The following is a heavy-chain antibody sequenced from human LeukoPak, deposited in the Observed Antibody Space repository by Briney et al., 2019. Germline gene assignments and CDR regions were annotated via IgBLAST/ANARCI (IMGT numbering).Heavy chain of an antibody. J-gene: IGHJ4*02. CDR3: ARDPGFGDTLDY. CDR2: IWYDGSNK. V-gene: IGHV3-33*01. Sequence: GRSLRLSCAASGFTFSSYGMHWVRQAPGKGLEWVAVIWYDGSNKYYADSVKGRFTISRDNSKNTLYLQMNSLRAEDTAVYYCARDPGFGDTLDYWGQGTLVTVSS. D-gene: IGHD3-10*01. CDR1: GFTFSSYG.